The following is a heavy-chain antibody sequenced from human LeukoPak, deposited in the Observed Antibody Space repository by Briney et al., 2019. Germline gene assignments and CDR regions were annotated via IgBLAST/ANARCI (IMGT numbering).Heavy chain of an antibody. V-gene: IGHV4-59*01. J-gene: IGHJ4*02. CDR3: TGGGSYGGYFDY. CDR1: GGSLSSYY. CDR2: IYYSGST. D-gene: IGHD1-26*01. Sequence: PSETLSLTCTVSGGSLSSYYWSWIRQPPGKGLEWIGYIYYSGSTNYNPSPKSRVTISVDTSKNQFSLKLSSVTAADTAVYYCTGGGSYGGYFDYWGQGTLVTVSS.